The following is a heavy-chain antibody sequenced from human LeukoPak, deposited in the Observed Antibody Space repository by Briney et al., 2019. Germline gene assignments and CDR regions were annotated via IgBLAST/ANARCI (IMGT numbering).Heavy chain of an antibody. D-gene: IGHD1-26*01. CDR1: GFTFSSYE. Sequence: PGGSLRLSCAASGFTFSSYELNWVRQAPGKGLEWVSYISSSGSTIYYADSVKGRFTISRDNAKNSLYLQMNSLRAEDTAVYYCARVGWELLLFDYWGQGTLVTVSS. CDR3: ARVGWELLLFDY. V-gene: IGHV3-48*03. J-gene: IGHJ4*02. CDR2: ISSSGSTI.